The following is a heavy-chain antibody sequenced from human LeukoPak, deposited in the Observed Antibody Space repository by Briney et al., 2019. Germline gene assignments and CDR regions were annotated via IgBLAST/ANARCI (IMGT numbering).Heavy chain of an antibody. CDR2: IIPIFGTA. CDR1: GGTFSSYA. Sequence: SVKVSCKASGGTFSSYAISWVRQAPGQGLEWMGGIIPIFGTANYAQKFQGRVTITTDESTSTAYMELSSLRSEDTAVYYCARDSGIAAAVSFSSSPRAEYFQHWGQGTLVTVSS. J-gene: IGHJ1*01. V-gene: IGHV1-69*05. D-gene: IGHD6-13*01. CDR3: ARDSGIAAAVSFSSSPRAEYFQH.